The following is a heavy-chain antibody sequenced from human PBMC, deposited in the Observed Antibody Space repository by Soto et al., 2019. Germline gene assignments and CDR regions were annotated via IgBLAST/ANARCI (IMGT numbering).Heavy chain of an antibody. D-gene: IGHD3-10*01. CDR1: GYSFTSYW. J-gene: IGHJ6*02. CDR2: IYPGDSDT. CDR3: ARFGAFSRFGGLFLRDYYYGMDV. Sequence: GESLKISCKGSGYSFTSYWIGWVRQMPGKGLEWMGIIYPGDSDTRYSPSFQGQVTISADKSISTAYLQWSSLKASDTAMYYCARFGAFSRFGGLFLRDYYYGMDVWGQGTTVTVSS. V-gene: IGHV5-51*01.